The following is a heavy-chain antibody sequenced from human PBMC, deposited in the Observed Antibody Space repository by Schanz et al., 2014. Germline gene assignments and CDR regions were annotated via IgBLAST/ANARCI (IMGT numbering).Heavy chain of an antibody. J-gene: IGHJ6*02. CDR2: IYYSGST. Sequence: QLQLQESGSGLVKPSQTLSLTCAVSGGSISRGFYSWNWIRQPPGRGLEWIGCIYYSGSTYYNPSLNPGFTIPIDRSKDQFSLSLNSVTAADTAVYYCAREDRYYHGLDVWGQGPTVTVS. V-gene: IGHV4-30-2*01. CDR1: GGSISRGFYS. CDR3: AREDRYYHGLDV.